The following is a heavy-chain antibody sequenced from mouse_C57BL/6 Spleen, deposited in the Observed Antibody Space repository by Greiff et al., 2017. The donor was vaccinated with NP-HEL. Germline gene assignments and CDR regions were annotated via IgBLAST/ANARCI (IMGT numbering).Heavy chain of an antibody. CDR2: IDPETGGT. Sequence: QVQLQQSGAELVRPGASVTLSCKASGYTFTDYEMHWVKQTPVHGLEWIGAIDPETGGTAYNQKFKGQAILTADKSSSTAYMELRSLTSEDSAVYYCINDYLAWFAYWGKGTLVTVSA. J-gene: IGHJ3*01. D-gene: IGHD2-4*01. CDR1: GYTFTDYE. V-gene: IGHV1-15*01. CDR3: INDYLAWFAY.